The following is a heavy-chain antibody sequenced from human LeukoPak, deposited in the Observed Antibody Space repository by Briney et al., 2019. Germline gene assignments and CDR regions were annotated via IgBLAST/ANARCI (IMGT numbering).Heavy chain of an antibody. D-gene: IGHD4-17*01. CDR1: GGSISSYY. CDR3: ARGGTTVRTSGAFDI. J-gene: IGHJ3*02. V-gene: IGHV4-59*01. Sequence: PSETLSLTCTVSGGSISSYYWSWIRQPPGKGLEWIGYIYYSGSTNYNPSLKSRVTISVDTSKNQFSLKLSSVTAADTAVYYCARGGTTVRTSGAFDIWGQGTMVTVSS. CDR2: IYYSGST.